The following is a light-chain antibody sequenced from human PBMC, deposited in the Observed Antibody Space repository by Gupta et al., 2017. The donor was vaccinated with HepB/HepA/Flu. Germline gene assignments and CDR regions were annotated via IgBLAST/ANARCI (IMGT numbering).Light chain of an antibody. CDR3: QAWDSSTEHVV. V-gene: IGLV3-1*01. Sequence: SYELTQPPSVSVSPGQTASITCSGDKLGDKYACWYQQKPGQSPVRVIYQDSKRPSGIPERFSGSNSGNTATLTISGTQAMDEADYYCQAWDSSTEHVVFGGGTKLTVL. CDR2: QDS. CDR1: KLGDKY. J-gene: IGLJ2*01.